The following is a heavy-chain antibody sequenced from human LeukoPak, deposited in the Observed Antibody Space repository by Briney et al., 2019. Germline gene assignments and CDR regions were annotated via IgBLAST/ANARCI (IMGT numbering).Heavy chain of an antibody. J-gene: IGHJ4*02. CDR2: ITVSGGDT. CDR3: AQARGDTNWTFDY. Sequence: GGSLRPSCAASGFTFSNSAMSWVRQAPGKGLEWVSVITVSGGDTQSAESVKGRFTISRDNSRNTLYLQMNSLRADDTAIYYCAQARGDTNWTFDYWGQGALVTVSS. D-gene: IGHD1-1*01. CDR1: GFTFSNSA. V-gene: IGHV3-23*01.